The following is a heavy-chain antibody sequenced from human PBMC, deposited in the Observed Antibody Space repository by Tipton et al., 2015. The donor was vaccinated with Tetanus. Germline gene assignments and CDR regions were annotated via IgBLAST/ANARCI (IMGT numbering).Heavy chain of an antibody. CDR2: ISGYYGNT. D-gene: IGHD6-13*01. Sequence: QLVQSGAEVKKPGASVKVSCKASGHTFTTYGISWVRQAPGQGLEWMGWISGYYGNTNYARKFQGRVAMTTDTSTGTVYMELRSLTSDDTAVYYCATNVVDYKNYQAGSCFDIWGQGTKVTVSS. V-gene: IGHV1-18*01. J-gene: IGHJ3*02. CDR1: GHTFTTYG. CDR3: ATNVVDYKNYQAGSCFDI.